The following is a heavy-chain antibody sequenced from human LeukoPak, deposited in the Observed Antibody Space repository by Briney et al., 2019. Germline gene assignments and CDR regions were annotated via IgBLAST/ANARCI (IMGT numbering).Heavy chain of an antibody. Sequence: SETLSLTCTVSSYSISSGYYRGWIRPPPGKGLEWIGNIYHSGSTYYIPSLKSRVTISVDTSKNQFSLKLSSVTAADTAVYYCAREAAAGTFDYWGQGTLVTVSS. V-gene: IGHV4-38-2*02. CDR1: SYSISSGYY. J-gene: IGHJ4*02. D-gene: IGHD6-13*01. CDR3: AREAAAGTFDY. CDR2: IYHSGST.